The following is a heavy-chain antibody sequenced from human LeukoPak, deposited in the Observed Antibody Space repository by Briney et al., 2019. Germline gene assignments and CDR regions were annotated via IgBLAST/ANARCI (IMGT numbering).Heavy chain of an antibody. V-gene: IGHV4-39*01. CDR2: IYYSGST. CDR3: ARRHSGSYYRGAFDI. D-gene: IGHD1-26*01. CDR1: GGSISSSSYY. Sequence: SETLSLTCTVSGGSISSSSYYWGWIRQPPGKRLEWIGSIYYSGSTYYNPSLKSRLTISVDTSKNQFSLKLSSVTAADTAVYYCARRHSGSYYRGAFDIWGQGTMVTVSS. J-gene: IGHJ3*02.